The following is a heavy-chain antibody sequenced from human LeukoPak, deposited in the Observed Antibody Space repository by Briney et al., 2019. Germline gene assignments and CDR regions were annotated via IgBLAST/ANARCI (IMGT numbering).Heavy chain of an antibody. Sequence: SETLSLTCTVSGGSISSYYWSWIRQPPGKGLEWIGYIYYSGSTNYNPSLKSRVTISLDTSKNQFSLKLSSVTAADTAVYYCARASRYVWGSYRYAYYFDYWGQGTLVTVSS. CDR2: IYYSGST. V-gene: IGHV4-59*01. CDR1: GGSISSYY. J-gene: IGHJ4*02. CDR3: ARASRYVWGSYRYAYYFDY. D-gene: IGHD3-16*02.